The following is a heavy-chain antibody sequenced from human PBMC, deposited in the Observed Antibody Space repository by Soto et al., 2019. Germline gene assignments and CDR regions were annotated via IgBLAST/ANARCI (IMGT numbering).Heavy chain of an antibody. V-gene: IGHV6-1*01. CDR3: ARALAGSYDY. CDR2: TYYRSKWSA. J-gene: IGHJ4*02. Sequence: SQTLSLTCAISGDSASSKSAAWNWIRQSPSRGLEWLGRTYYRSKWSADYAVSLRGRITVNPDTSKNQFSLHLNSVTPDDTAVYYCARALAGSYDYWGQGTLVTVSS. D-gene: IGHD1-26*01. CDR1: GDSASSKSAA.